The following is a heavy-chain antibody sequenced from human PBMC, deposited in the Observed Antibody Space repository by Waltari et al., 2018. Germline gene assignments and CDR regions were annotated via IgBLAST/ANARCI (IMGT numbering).Heavy chain of an antibody. CDR1: GFTFSTYW. Sequence: EVHLVESGGGLVQPGGSLRLSCAVSGFTFSTYWMTWVRQAPGKGLEWVANIKQDGSEKHYVGSVEGRFTISRDNAKNLLFLQMNSLRAEDTALYYCARTQRPGLAVAANSWGQGTLVTVSS. CDR2: IKQDGSEK. D-gene: IGHD6-19*01. J-gene: IGHJ4*02. V-gene: IGHV3-7*01. CDR3: ARTQRPGLAVAANS.